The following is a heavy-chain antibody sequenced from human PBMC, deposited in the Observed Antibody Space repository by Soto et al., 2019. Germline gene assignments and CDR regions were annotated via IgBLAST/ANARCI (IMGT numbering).Heavy chain of an antibody. CDR3: ARHGDWNYDYLDY. V-gene: IGHV4-59*08. Sequence: QVQLQESGPGLVKPSETLSLTCTVSGGSISSYYWSWIRQPPGKGLEWIGYIYYSGSTNYNPSLKSRVTISVDTSKDQFSLKLSSVTAADTAVYYCARHGDWNYDYLDYWGQGTLVTVSS. CDR2: IYYSGST. J-gene: IGHJ4*02. CDR1: GGSISSYY. D-gene: IGHD1-7*01.